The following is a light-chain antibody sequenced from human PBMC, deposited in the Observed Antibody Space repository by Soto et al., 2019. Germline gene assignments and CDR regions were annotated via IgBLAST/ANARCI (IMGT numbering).Light chain of an antibody. CDR3: QQRHMWLIT. V-gene: IGKV3-11*01. CDR2: DAY. J-gene: IGKJ5*01. CDR1: QSFRGL. Sequence: VLTQSPVTLSLSPGERATLSCRASQSFRGLLAWYQQKPGQAPRLLIYDAYNRATGIPPRFSGSGSGTDFTLTISSLEPEDSAVYYCQQRHMWLITFGQGTLPEVK.